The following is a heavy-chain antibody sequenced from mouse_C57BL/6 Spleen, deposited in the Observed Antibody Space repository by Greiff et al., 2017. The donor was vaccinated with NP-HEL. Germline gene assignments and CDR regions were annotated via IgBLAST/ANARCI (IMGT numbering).Heavy chain of an antibody. CDR2: IDPNSGGT. D-gene: IGHD2-4*01. V-gene: IGHV1-72*01. Sequence: QVQLKQPGAELVKPGASVKLSCKASGYTFTSYWMHWVKQRPGRGLEWIGRIDPNSGGTKYNEKFKSKATLTVDKPSSTAYMQLSSLTSEDSAVYYCARGYDYDVDWFVYWGQGTLVTVSA. J-gene: IGHJ3*01. CDR1: GYTFTSYW. CDR3: ARGYDYDVDWFVY.